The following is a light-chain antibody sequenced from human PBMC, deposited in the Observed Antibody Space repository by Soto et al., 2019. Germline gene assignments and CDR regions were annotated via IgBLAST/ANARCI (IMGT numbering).Light chain of an antibody. CDR2: AAS. Sequence: AIQMTQSPSSLSAYVGDRVRITCRASQGIRSDLGWYHQKPGRAPKLLIYAASSLKSGVPSRFSGSGSGTDFTLTISSLQPEDFATYYCLQDYNYPRTFGQGTKVDIK. V-gene: IGKV1-6*01. J-gene: IGKJ1*01. CDR1: QGIRSD. CDR3: LQDYNYPRT.